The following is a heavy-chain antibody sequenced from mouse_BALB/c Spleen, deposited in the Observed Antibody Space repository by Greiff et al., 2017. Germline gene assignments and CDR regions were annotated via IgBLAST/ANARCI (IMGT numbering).Heavy chain of an antibody. J-gene: IGHJ3*01. D-gene: IGHD2-2*01. CDR1: GYTFTSYV. Sequence: VQLQQPGPELVKPGASVKMSCKASGYTFTSYVMHWVKQKPGQGLEWIGYINPYNDGTKYNEKFKGKATLTSDKSSSTAYMELSSLTSEDSAVYYCARSFDGYEAWFAYWGQGTLVTVSA. V-gene: IGHV1-14*01. CDR3: ARSFDGYEAWFAY. CDR2: INPYNDGT.